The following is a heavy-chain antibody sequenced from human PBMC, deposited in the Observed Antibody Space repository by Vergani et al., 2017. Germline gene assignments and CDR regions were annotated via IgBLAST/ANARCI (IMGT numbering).Heavy chain of an antibody. CDR2: IYPGDSDT. Sequence: EVQLVQSGAEVKKPGESLKISCKGSGYSFTSYWIGWVRQMPGKGLEWMGIIYPGDSDTRYSPSFQGQVTISADKSISTAYLQWSSLKASDTAMYYCARAQGYYDIVTGYYSPPDYGMDVWGQGTTVTVSS. J-gene: IGHJ6*02. D-gene: IGHD3-9*01. V-gene: IGHV5-51*01. CDR3: ARAQGYYDIVTGYYSPPDYGMDV. CDR1: GYSFTSYW.